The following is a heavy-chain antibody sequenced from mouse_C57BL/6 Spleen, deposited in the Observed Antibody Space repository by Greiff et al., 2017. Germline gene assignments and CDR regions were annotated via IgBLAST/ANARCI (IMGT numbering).Heavy chain of an antibody. CDR2: IYPRDGST. Sequence: VQLQQSGPELVKPGASVKLSCKASGYTFTSYDINWVKQRPGQGLEWIGWIYPRDGSTKYNEKFKGKATLTVDTSSSTAYMELHSLTSEDSAVYFCAREEERATVVPFDYWGQGTTLTVSS. J-gene: IGHJ2*01. V-gene: IGHV1-85*01. CDR3: AREEERATVVPFDY. CDR1: GYTFTSYD. D-gene: IGHD1-1*01.